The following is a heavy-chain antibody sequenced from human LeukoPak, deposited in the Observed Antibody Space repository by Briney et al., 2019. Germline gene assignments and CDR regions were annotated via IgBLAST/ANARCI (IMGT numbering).Heavy chain of an antibody. J-gene: IGHJ3*02. D-gene: IGHD3-22*01. CDR1: GFTFSSYA. V-gene: IGHV3-23*01. CDR3: AKGYYYDSSGYSLISAFDI. CDR2: ISGSGGST. Sequence: GGSLRLSCAASGFTFSSYAMSWVRQAPGKGLEWVSAISGSGGSTYYADSAKGRFTISRDNSKNTLYLQMNSLRAEDTAVYYCAKGYYYDSSGYSLISAFDIWGQGTMVTVSS.